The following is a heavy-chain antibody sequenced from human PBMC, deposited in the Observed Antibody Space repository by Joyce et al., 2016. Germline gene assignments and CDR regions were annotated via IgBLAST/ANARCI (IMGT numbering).Heavy chain of an antibody. CDR1: GGSISSSSYY. D-gene: IGHD6-13*01. V-gene: IGHV4-39*01. J-gene: IGHJ4*02. CDR3: SSEPLSSWDTFDY. CDR2: IYSSGRN. Sequence: QLHLQESGPGLVKPSETLSLTCTVSGGSISSSSYYWGWIRQPPGKGLEWIGNIYSSGRNYYNPSLKSRVARSLDTSKNQFSLRLSSVTAADTAVYYCSSEPLSSWDTFDYWGQGTLVTVSS.